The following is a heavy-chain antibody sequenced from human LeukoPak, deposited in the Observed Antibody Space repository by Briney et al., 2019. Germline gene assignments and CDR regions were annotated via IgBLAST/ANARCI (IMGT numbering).Heavy chain of an antibody. J-gene: IGHJ6*03. CDR1: GFTFSSYA. CDR3: AKVPYCSSTSCYTDYYYYYMDV. CDR2: ISYDGSNK. Sequence: PGRSLRLSCAASGFTFSSYAMHWVRQAPGKGLEWVAVISYDGSNKYYADSVKGRFTISRDNSKNTLYLQMNSLRAEDTAVYYCAKVPYCSSTSCYTDYYYYYMDVWGKGTTVTVSS. D-gene: IGHD2-2*02. V-gene: IGHV3-30-3*01.